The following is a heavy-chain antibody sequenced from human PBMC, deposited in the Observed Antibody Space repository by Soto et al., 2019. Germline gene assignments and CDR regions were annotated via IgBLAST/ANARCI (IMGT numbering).Heavy chain of an antibody. CDR3: AKCGDSSGCEPYY. CDR2: ISYDGSNK. D-gene: IGHD6-19*01. CDR1: GFTFSSYG. V-gene: IGHV3-30*18. Sequence: QVQLVESGGGVVQPGRSPRLSCAASGFTFSSYGMHWVRQAPGKGLEWVAVISYDGSNKYYADSVKGRFTISRDNSKNTLYLQMNSLRAEDTAVYYCAKCGDSSGCEPYYWGQGTLVTVSS. J-gene: IGHJ4*02.